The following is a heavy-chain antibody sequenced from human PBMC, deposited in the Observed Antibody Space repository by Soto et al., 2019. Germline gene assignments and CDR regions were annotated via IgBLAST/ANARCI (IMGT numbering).Heavy chain of an antibody. V-gene: IGHV4-39*01. CDR3: ARHLITIFGVVIEAQYYFDY. CDR2: IYYSGST. J-gene: IGHJ4*02. CDR1: GGSISSSIYY. Sequence: SETMSLTCTVAGGSISSSIYYWGWISQPPGKGLEWIGSIYYSGSTYYNPSLKSRVTISVDTSKNQFSLKLSSVTAADTAVYYCARHLITIFGVVIEAQYYFDYWGQGTLVTVSS. D-gene: IGHD3-3*01.